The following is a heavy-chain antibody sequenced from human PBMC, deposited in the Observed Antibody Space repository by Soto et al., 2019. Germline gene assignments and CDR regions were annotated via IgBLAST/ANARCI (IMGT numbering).Heavy chain of an antibody. D-gene: IGHD5-12*01. Sequence: EVQFVESGGDLVQPGGSLRLSCAASGFAFSQYWINWVRQSPGKGLEWVAIMKQDGSKSYYGASVMGRFTISRDNGKNPLYLQMNSLSDDDTAVYVCAREMGLSGYSSEFDYWGLGTRVTVTS. J-gene: IGHJ4*02. CDR2: MKQDGSKS. CDR3: AREMGLSGYSSEFDY. V-gene: IGHV3-7*01. CDR1: GFAFSQYW.